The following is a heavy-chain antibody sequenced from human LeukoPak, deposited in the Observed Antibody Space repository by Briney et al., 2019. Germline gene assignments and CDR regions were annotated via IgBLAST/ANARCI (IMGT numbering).Heavy chain of an antibody. CDR2: IYTSGST. Sequence: SETLSLTCTVSGGSISSYYWSWIRQPAGKGLEWIGRIYTSGSTNYSPSLKSRVTMSVDTSKNQFSLKLSSVTAADTAVYYCARVSNYDFWSGYQNNWFDPWGQGTLVTVSS. J-gene: IGHJ5*02. CDR1: GGSISSYY. D-gene: IGHD3-3*01. V-gene: IGHV4-4*07. CDR3: ARVSNYDFWSGYQNNWFDP.